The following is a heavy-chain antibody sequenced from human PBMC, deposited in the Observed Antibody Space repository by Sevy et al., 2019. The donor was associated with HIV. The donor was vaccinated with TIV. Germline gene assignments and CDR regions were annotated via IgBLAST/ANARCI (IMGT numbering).Heavy chain of an antibody. J-gene: IGHJ4*02. CDR3: AKVAGSGTYYSGDFDY. CDR2: ISGSGGTT. D-gene: IGHD3-10*01. CDR1: GFSFSYSA. Sequence: GGSLRLSCAASGFSFSYSAMTWVRQAPGKGLEWVSGISGSGGTTYYADSVKGRFTIPRDNSKNTLYLQMNSLRAEDTAVYYCAKVAGSGTYYSGDFDYWGQGTLVTVSS. V-gene: IGHV3-23*01.